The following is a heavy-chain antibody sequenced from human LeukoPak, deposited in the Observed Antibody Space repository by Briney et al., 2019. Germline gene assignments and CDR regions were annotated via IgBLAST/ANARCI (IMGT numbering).Heavy chain of an antibody. D-gene: IGHD2-2*01. Sequence: PGGSLRLSCAASGFTFSSYAMSWVRQAPGKGLEWVSAISGSGGSTYYADSVKGRFTISRDNSKNTLYLQMNSLRAEDTAVYYCAKYPIIVAADIGPLFDHWGQGTLVIVSS. J-gene: IGHJ4*02. CDR3: AKYPIIVAADIGPLFDH. V-gene: IGHV3-23*01. CDR1: GFTFSSYA. CDR2: ISGSGGST.